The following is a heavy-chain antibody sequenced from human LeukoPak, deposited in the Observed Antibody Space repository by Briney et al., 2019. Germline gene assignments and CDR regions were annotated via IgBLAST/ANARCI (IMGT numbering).Heavy chain of an antibody. CDR3: ARDIILGAFDI. D-gene: IGHD2/OR15-2a*01. V-gene: IGHV1-46*01. J-gene: IGHJ3*02. CDR2: INPSGGST. CDR1: GYTFTSYY. Sequence: ASVKVSCXASGYTFTSYYMHWVRLARGQGLEWMGIINPSGGSTSYAQKFQGRVTMTRDTSTSTVYMELSSLRSEDTAVYYCARDIILGAFDIWGQGTMVTVSS.